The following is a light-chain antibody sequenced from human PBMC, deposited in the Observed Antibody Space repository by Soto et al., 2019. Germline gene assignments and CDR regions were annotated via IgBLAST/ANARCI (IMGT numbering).Light chain of an antibody. CDR3: QQYGSSPIT. J-gene: IGKJ5*01. V-gene: IGKV3-20*01. CDR2: GAS. CDR1: QSVTSSY. Sequence: EIVLTQSPGTLSLFPGERATLSCRASQSVTSSYLAWYQQKPGQAPRFLIYGASSRATGIPDRFSGSGSGTDFTLTFSRLEPGDFAVYYCQQYGSSPITFGQGTRLEIK.